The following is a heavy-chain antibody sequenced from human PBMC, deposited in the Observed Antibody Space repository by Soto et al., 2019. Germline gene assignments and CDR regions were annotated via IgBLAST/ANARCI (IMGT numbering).Heavy chain of an antibody. V-gene: IGHV1-46*01. CDR3: ARGGGYSYGYVRKLDY. CDR1: GYTFTSYY. D-gene: IGHD5-18*01. Sequence: GPSVKVSCKASGYTFTSYYMHWVRQAPGQGLEWMGIINPSGGSTSYAQKFQGRVTMTRDTSTSTVYMELSSLRSEDTAVYYCARGGGYSYGYVRKLDYWGQGTVVTVSS. CDR2: INPSGGST. J-gene: IGHJ4*02.